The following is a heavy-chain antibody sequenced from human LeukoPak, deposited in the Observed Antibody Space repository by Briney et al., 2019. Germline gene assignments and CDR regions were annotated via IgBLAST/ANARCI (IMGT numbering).Heavy chain of an antibody. V-gene: IGHV3-7*03. D-gene: IGHD3-22*01. CDR2: IKQDGSEK. Sequence: GGSLRLSCAASGFTFSSYWMSWVRQAPGKGLEWVANIKQDGSEKYYVDSVKGRFTISRDNAKNSLYLQMNSLRAEDTAVYYCARRRWVYYYDSSGYSGLYYYYYMDVWGKGTTVTISS. CDR1: GFTFSSYW. J-gene: IGHJ6*03. CDR3: ARRRWVYYYDSSGYSGLYYYYYMDV.